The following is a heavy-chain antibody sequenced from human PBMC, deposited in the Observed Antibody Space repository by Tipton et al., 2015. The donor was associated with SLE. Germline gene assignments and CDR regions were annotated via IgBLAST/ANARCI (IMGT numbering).Heavy chain of an antibody. J-gene: IGHJ4*02. Sequence: TLSLTCTVSGGSISSSSYYWGWIRQPPGKGLEWIGSIYYSGSTYYNPSLKSRVTISVDTSKNQFSLKLNSVTPEDTAVYYCARVWGTGSRGVDYWGQGTLVTVSS. V-gene: IGHV4-39*07. CDR2: IYYSGST. CDR1: GGSISSSSYY. D-gene: IGHD2-2*01. CDR3: ARVWGTGSRGVDY.